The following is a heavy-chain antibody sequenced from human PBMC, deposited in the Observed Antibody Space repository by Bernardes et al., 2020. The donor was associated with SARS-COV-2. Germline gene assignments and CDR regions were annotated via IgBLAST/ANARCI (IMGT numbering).Heavy chain of an antibody. CDR2: ISGSGGST. V-gene: IGHV3-23*01. CDR1: GFTFSSYA. D-gene: IGHD3-22*01. Sequence: GGSLRLSCAASGFTFSSYAMSWVRQAPGKGLEWVSAISGSGGSTYYADSVKGRFTISRDNSKNTLYLQMNSLRAEDTAVYYCAKSDYYDSSGYYLGLYYYYGMDVWGQGTTVTVSS. J-gene: IGHJ6*02. CDR3: AKSDYYDSSGYYLGLYYYYGMDV.